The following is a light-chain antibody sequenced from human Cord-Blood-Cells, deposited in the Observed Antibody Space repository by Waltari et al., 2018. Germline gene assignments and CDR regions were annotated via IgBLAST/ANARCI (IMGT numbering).Light chain of an antibody. J-gene: IGKJ4*01. CDR3: LQHDSYPLT. CDR1: QGIRKH. V-gene: IGKV1-17*01. CDR2: AAS. Sequence: DIQLTQPPASLSASVGARLNITCLASQGIRKHLGWYQQKPGKAPKRLIYAASNLQSGVPSRFSGSGSGTEFTLTISSLQPEDFATYYCLQHDSYPLTFGGGTKVEIK.